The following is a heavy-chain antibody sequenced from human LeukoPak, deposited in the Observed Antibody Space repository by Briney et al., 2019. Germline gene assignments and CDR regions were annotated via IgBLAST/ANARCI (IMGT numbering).Heavy chain of an antibody. Sequence: ASVKVSCKATGYTFTSYGISWVRQAPGQGLEWMGWISAYNGNTNYAQKLQGRVTMTTDTSTSTAYMELRSLRAEDTAVYYCARVSAGSYDPIFDYWGQGTLVTVSS. J-gene: IGHJ4*02. CDR1: GYTFTSYG. V-gene: IGHV1-18*01. D-gene: IGHD1-26*01. CDR3: ARVSAGSYDPIFDY. CDR2: ISAYNGNT.